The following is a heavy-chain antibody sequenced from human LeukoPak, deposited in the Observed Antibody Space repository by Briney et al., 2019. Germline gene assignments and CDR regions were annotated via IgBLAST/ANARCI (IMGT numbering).Heavy chain of an antibody. CDR3: ARGHYYYDSSGYSP. J-gene: IGHJ5*02. D-gene: IGHD3-22*01. V-gene: IGHV4-59*01. Sequence: SETLSLTCTVSGGSISSYYWSWIRQPPGKGLEWIGYIYYSGSTNYNPSLKSRVTISVDTSKNQFSLKLSSVTAADTAVYYCARGHYYYDSSGYSPWGQGTLVTVSS. CDR2: IYYSGST. CDR1: GGSISSYY.